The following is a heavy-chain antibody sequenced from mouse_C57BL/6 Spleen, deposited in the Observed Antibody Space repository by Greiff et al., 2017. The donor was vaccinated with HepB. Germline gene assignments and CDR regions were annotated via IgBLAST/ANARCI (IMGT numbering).Heavy chain of an antibody. J-gene: IGHJ2*01. Sequence: EVHLVESGGGLVKPGGSLKLSCAASGFTFSDYGMHWVRQAPEKGLEWVAYISSGSSTIYYADTVKGRFTISRDNAKNTLFLQMTSLRSEDTAMYYCARGGTYYYGSSSDYWGQGTTLTVSS. CDR3: ARGGTYYYGSSSDY. CDR2: ISSGSSTI. CDR1: GFTFSDYG. D-gene: IGHD1-1*01. V-gene: IGHV5-17*01.